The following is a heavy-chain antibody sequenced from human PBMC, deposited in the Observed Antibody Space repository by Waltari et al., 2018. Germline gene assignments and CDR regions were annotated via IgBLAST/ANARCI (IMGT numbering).Heavy chain of an antibody. Sequence: EVQVVESGGGLVQPGGSLKLSCATSVFRFRGSTIHWVRQTSGKGLEWVGRIRREPYNYATAYSASVKGRFTISRDDSKNTAYLQMNSLMTEDTAVYYCSGGEVTGTDFWGQGTLVTVSS. D-gene: IGHD6-19*01. CDR3: SGGEVTGTDF. CDR2: IRREPYNYAT. V-gene: IGHV3-73*01. CDR1: VFRFRGST. J-gene: IGHJ4*02.